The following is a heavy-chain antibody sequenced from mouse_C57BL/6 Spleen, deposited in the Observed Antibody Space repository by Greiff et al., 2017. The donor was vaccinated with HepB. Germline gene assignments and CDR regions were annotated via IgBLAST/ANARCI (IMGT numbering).Heavy chain of an antibody. D-gene: IGHD1-1*01. J-gene: IGHJ1*03. CDR1: GYSITSGYY. V-gene: IGHV3-6*01. CDR2: ISYDGSN. Sequence: EVQLQQSGPGLVKPSQSLSLTCSVTGYSITSGYYWNWIRQFPGNKLEWMGYISYDGSNNYNPSLKNRISITRDTSKNQFFLKLNSVTTEDTATYYCARDQDGSSPYWYFDVWGTGTTVTVSS. CDR3: ARDQDGSSPYWYFDV.